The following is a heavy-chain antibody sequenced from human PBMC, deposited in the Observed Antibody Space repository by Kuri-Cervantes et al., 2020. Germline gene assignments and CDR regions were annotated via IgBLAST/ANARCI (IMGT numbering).Heavy chain of an antibody. CDR1: GYSFTGYY. J-gene: IGHJ1*01. V-gene: IGHV1-2*04. D-gene: IGHD4-17*01. Sequence: ASVKVSCKTSGYSFTGYYLHWVRQAPGQGLEWMGWINPNSGDTKYAQKCQDWVTMTRDTSIRTAYMELSRLRSDDTAVYYCARFGDYDEYFQHWGQGTLVTVSS. CDR2: INPNSGDT. CDR3: ARFGDYDEYFQH.